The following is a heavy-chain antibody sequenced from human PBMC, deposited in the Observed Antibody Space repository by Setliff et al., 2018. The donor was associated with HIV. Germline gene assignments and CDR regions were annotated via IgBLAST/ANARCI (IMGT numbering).Heavy chain of an antibody. CDR3: ARLYGSGSYQVDY. V-gene: IGHV4-34*01. Sequence: SETLSLTCAVYGGSFSAYYWSWIRQTPGKGLEWIGEINHSGGTNYNPSLKSRVTISVDTSKNQFSLKLSSVTAADTAVYYCARLYGSGSYQVDYWGQGTLVTVSS. CDR2: INHSGGT. CDR1: GGSFSAYY. J-gene: IGHJ4*02. D-gene: IGHD3-10*01.